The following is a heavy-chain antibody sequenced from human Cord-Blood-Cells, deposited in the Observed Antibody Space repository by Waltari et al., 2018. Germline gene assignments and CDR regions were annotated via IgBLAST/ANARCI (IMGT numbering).Heavy chain of an antibody. CDR2: IYTSGST. V-gene: IGHV4-4*07. CDR1: GASISSYY. CDR3: ARDSDSSSWYWFDP. D-gene: IGHD6-13*01. Sequence: QVKLRESGPGLVNPSETRSLPGTVSGASISSYYWSWFRRPAGKGLEWIGRIYTSGSTNYNPSLKSRVTMSVDTSKNQFSLKLSSVTAADTAVYYCARDSDSSSWYWFDPWGQGTLVTVSS. J-gene: IGHJ5*02.